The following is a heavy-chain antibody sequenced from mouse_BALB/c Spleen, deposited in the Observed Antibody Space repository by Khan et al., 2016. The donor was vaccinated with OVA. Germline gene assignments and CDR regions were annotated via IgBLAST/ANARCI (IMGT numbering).Heavy chain of an antibody. V-gene: IGHV1S81*02. D-gene: IGHD2-1*01. CDR1: GYTLTSYW. CDR3: ARLLINFDY. J-gene: IGHJ2*01. CDR2: INPSNGRT. Sequence: QVRLQQSGAELVNPGASVNLSCKASGYTLTSYWMHWVKQRPGQGLEWIGEINPSNGRTNYNEKFESKATLTVDKSSSTAYMQLSSPTSEDSAVYYCARLLINFDYWGQGTTLTVSS.